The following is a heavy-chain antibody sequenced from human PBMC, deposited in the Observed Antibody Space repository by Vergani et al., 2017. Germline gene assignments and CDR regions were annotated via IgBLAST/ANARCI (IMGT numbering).Heavy chain of an antibody. CDR1: GGSFNTYY. J-gene: IGHJ6*02. V-gene: IGHV4-4*08. Sequence: QVQLEESGPGLVKPSETLSLTCTVSGGSFNTYYWSWIRQSPGKGLEWIGYIYSTGSTNYNPSLESRVTMSVDTSKSQFSLKLSSVTAADTAVYFCARVMYRDEASTGYRLEGMDIWGQGTTVTISS. CDR3: ARVMYRDEASTGYRLEGMDI. D-gene: IGHD3-9*01. CDR2: IYSTGST.